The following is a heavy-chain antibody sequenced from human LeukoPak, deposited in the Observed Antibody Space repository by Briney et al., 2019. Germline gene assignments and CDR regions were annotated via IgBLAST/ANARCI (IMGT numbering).Heavy chain of an antibody. V-gene: IGHV4-59*01. Sequence: SETLSLTCTVPGGSMSSYYWSWIRQPPGKGLEWIGYIYYSGSTNYNPSLKSRVTISVDTSKNQFSLKLSSVTAADTAVYYCARADWDTAMIDYWGQGTLVTVSS. CDR2: IYYSGST. CDR1: GGSMSSYY. CDR3: ARADWDTAMIDY. J-gene: IGHJ4*02. D-gene: IGHD5-18*01.